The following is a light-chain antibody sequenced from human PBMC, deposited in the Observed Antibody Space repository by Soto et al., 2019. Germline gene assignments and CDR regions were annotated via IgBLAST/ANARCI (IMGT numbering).Light chain of an antibody. CDR2: SNN. Sequence: QPVLTQPPSASGTPGQRVTISCSGSSSNIGSNTVNWYQQLPGTAPKLLIYSNNQRPSGVPDRFSGSKSGTSASLAISGLQSEDEADYYCAAWDDSLNGPGVVFGGGTKLTV. V-gene: IGLV1-44*01. CDR3: AAWDDSLNGPGVV. J-gene: IGLJ2*01. CDR1: SSNIGSNT.